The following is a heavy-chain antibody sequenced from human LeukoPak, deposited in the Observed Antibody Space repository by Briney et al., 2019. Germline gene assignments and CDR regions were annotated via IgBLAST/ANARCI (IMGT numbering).Heavy chain of an antibody. CDR2: IYASGNT. Sequence: SETLSFICTVSGASINNCWNWIRQPAGKGLEWIGHIYASGNTKYNPSLKTRVTMSVDTSKNQFSLTLYSMTAADTAVYYCATNYTAVSAFDSWGHGTRVTVSS. CDR1: GASINNC. J-gene: IGHJ4*01. D-gene: IGHD6-19*01. V-gene: IGHV4-4*07. CDR3: ATNYTAVSAFDS.